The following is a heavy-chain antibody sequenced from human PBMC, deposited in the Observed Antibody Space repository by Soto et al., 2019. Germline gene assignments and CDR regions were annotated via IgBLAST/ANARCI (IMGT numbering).Heavy chain of an antibody. CDR2: IYPGDSKT. V-gene: IGHV5-51*01. CDR3: ARFITTGAANWFDP. J-gene: IGHJ5*02. Sequence: GESLKISCRGSGYTFTDYWIVWVRQMPGKGLEWMGVIYPGDSKTKYSPSFQGQVTLSADKSITTAYLQWSSLKASDTAVYYCARFITTGAANWFDPWGQGTLVTVSS. D-gene: IGHD2-15*01. CDR1: GYTFTDYW.